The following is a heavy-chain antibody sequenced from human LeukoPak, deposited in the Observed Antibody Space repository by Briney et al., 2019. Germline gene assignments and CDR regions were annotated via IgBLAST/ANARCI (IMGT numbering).Heavy chain of an antibody. V-gene: IGHV3-21*01. D-gene: IGHD1-26*01. CDR2: ISSSSSYI. CDR1: GFTFSSYA. Sequence: GGSLRLSCAASGFTFSSYAMNWVRQAPGKGLEWVSSISSSSSYIYYADSVKGRFTISRDNAKNSLYLQMNSLRAEDTAVYYCARAPVGATTLGYFQHWGQGTLVTVSS. CDR3: ARAPVGATTLGYFQH. J-gene: IGHJ1*01.